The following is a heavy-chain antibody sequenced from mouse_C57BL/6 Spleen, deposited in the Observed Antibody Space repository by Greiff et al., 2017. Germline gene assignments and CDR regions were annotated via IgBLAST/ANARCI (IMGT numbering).Heavy chain of an antibody. CDR3: VGGYYGFDY. CDR1: GFTFNTYA. D-gene: IGHD2-1*01. V-gene: IGHV10-3*01. CDR2: IRSKSSNDAT. Sequence: VQLQQSGGGLVQPKGSLKLSCAASGFTFNTYAMHWVRQAPGKGLEWVARIRSKSSNDATYYADSVKDRFTISRDDSQSMLYLQMNNLKTEDTAMYYCVGGYYGFDYWGQGTTLTVSS. J-gene: IGHJ2*01.